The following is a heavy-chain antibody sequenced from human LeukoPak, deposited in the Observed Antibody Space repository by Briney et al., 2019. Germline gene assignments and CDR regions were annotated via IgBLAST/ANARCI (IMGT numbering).Heavy chain of an antibody. Sequence: PGRSLRLSCAASGFAFSNFAMHWVRQAPGKGLEWVAIISYDGSNKYYADSVKGRFTISRDNSKNTLYLQMNSLTADDTAVYYCARDPLGVLSYFDYWGQGTLVTVSS. CDR3: ARDPLGVLSYFDY. D-gene: IGHD3-16*01. J-gene: IGHJ4*02. V-gene: IGHV3-30-3*01. CDR1: GFAFSNFA. CDR2: ISYDGSNK.